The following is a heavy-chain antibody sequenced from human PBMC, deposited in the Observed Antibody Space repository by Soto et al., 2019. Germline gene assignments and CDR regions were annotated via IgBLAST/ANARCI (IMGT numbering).Heavy chain of an antibody. CDR3: ARLGGYYQAFDS. CDR1: SGSIRDYY. V-gene: IGHV4-59*08. Sequence: SETLSLTCTVPSGSIRDYYWGWIRQSPGKGLEWIGYIYYTGTTKYNPSLKSRVTISVDSSKSQFSLKLDSVTAADTAVYYCARLGGYYQAFDSWGQGTLVTVSS. CDR2: IYYTGTT. D-gene: IGHD3-22*01. J-gene: IGHJ4*02.